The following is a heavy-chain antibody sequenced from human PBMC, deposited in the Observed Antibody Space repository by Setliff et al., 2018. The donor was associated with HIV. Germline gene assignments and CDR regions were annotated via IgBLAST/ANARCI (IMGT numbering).Heavy chain of an antibody. D-gene: IGHD2-8*01. CDR3: AKAIVLMVYDAVVLAGRL. V-gene: IGHV3-23*01. CDR2: ISGSGGST. J-gene: IGHJ4*02. Sequence: GGSLRLSCAASGFTFSSYAMSWVRQAPGKGLEWVSAISGSGGSTYYADSVKGRFTISRDNSKNTLYLQMNSLRAEDTAVYYCAKAIVLMVYDAVVLAGRLWGQGTLVTVSS. CDR1: GFTFSSYA.